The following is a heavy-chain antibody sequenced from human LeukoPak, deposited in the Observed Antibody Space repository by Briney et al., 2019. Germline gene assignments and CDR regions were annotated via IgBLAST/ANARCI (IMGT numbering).Heavy chain of an antibody. CDR3: ARDSPYYYDSSGYYSDY. Sequence: SETLSLTCTVSGGSISSYYWSWIRQPAGKGLEWIGRIYTSGSTNYNPSLKSRVTMSVDTSKNQFSLKLSTVTAADTAVYYCARDSPYYYDSSGYYSDYWGQGTLVTVSS. J-gene: IGHJ4*02. V-gene: IGHV4-4*07. CDR2: IYTSGST. D-gene: IGHD3-22*01. CDR1: GGSISSYY.